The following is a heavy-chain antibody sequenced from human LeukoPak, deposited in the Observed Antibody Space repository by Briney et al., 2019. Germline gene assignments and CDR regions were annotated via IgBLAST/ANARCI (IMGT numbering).Heavy chain of an antibody. CDR1: GGSISSGGYS. V-gene: IGHV4-61*08. Sequence: SQTLSLTCAVSGGSISSGGYSWSWIRQPPGTGLEWIGYIYYSGSTNYNPSLKSRVTISVDTSKNQFSLKLSSVTATDTAVYYCARDREYWYFDLWGRGTLVTVSS. CDR2: IYYSGST. D-gene: IGHD3-10*01. J-gene: IGHJ2*01. CDR3: ARDREYWYFDL.